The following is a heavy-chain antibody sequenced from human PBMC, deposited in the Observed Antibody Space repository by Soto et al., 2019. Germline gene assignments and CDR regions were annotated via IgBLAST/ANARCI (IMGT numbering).Heavy chain of an antibody. D-gene: IGHD3-10*01. CDR2: INAYNGNT. V-gene: IGHV1-3*01. J-gene: IGHJ5*02. Sequence: ASVKVSCKASGYIFTNYAIHWVRQAPGQSLEWMGWINAYNGNTKYSQNFQGRVTITRDTSTSTAYMEMSSLRSDDTAVYYCARGVGSGSYYNQYNWFDPWGQGTLVTVSS. CDR3: ARGVGSGSYYNQYNWFDP. CDR1: GYIFTNYA.